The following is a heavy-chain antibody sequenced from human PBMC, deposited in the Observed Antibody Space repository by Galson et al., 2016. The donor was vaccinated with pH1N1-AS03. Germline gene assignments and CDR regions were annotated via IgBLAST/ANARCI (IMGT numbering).Heavy chain of an antibody. CDR2: IYWDDDK. Sequence: PALVKPTQTLTLTCTFSGFSLATNGKGVGWIRQPPGKALEWLALIYWDDDKRYSPSLKNRLTITKDSFRNKVVLSMTNMGPVDTAVYYLARDSGSGYYQTFDYWGQGTLVTVSS. V-gene: IGHV2-5*02. CDR3: ARDSGSGYYQTFDY. D-gene: IGHD3-22*01. CDR1: GFSLATNGKG. J-gene: IGHJ4*02.